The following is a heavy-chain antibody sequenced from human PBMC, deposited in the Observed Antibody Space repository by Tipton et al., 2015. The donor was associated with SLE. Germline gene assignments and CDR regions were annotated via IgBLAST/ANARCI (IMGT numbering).Heavy chain of an antibody. CDR3: AREGAGGDCSGGSCYFDY. Sequence: SLRLSCAASGFIFSSHAMHWVRQAPGKGLEWVAIISYDGTKKSYADSVKGRSTISRDNSKNTLYLQLSSLRPEETAVYYCAREGAGGDCSGGSCYFDYWGQGTLVTVSS. CDR1: GFIFSSHA. D-gene: IGHD2-15*01. V-gene: IGHV3-30*04. J-gene: IGHJ4*02. CDR2: ISYDGTKK.